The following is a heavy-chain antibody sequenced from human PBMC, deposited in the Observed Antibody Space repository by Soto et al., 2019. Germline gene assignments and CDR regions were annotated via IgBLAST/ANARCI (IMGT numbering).Heavy chain of an antibody. CDR3: AIQPSHFWFDL. Sequence: SETLSLTCTVSGGSITSSSYYWGWIRQPPGKGLEWIGSIYYSGSTYYNPSLKSRVTVSVDTSKNQFSLKLSSVTAADTAVYYCAIQPSHFWFDLWGQGTLVTV. J-gene: IGHJ5*02. CDR1: GGSITSSSYY. CDR2: IYYSGST. V-gene: IGHV4-39*01.